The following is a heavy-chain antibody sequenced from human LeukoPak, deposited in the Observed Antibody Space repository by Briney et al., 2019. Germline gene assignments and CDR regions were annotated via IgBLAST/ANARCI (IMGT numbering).Heavy chain of an antibody. D-gene: IGHD2-2*02. CDR2: TYYRSKLYN. V-gene: IGHV6-1*01. Sequence: SQTLSLTCALSGDILSSNSAAWHWISQSPSRGLEWLVRTYYRSKLYNDYAVSVKNRITIIPDTSKNQFSLQLNYVTPEDTAVYYCAGGFLYCSSTSCYIYYYYYMDVWGKGTTVTVSS. J-gene: IGHJ6*03. CDR3: AGGFLYCSSTSCYIYYYYYMDV. CDR1: GDILSSNSAA.